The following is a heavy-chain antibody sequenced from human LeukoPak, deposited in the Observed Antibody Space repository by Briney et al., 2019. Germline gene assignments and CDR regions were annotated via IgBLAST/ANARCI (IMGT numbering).Heavy chain of an antibody. D-gene: IGHD3-3*01. CDR2: ISGSGGST. Sequence: GGSLRLSCAASGFAFSSYAMSWVRQAPGEGLEWVSAISGSGGSTYYADSVKGRFTISRDNSKNTLYLQMNSLRAEDTTVYYCAKLGYDFWSGYYTPFDYWGQGTLVTVSS. V-gene: IGHV3-23*01. CDR1: GFAFSSYA. CDR3: AKLGYDFWSGYYTPFDY. J-gene: IGHJ4*02.